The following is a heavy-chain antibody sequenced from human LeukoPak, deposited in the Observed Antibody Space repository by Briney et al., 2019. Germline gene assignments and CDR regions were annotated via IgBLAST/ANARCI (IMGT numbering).Heavy chain of an antibody. V-gene: IGHV3-30*18. CDR3: AKSLWGSSAYTGAHPYDY. J-gene: IGHJ4*02. D-gene: IGHD3-16*01. CDR1: GFTFSSYG. CDR2: ISYDGSNN. Sequence: RTGGSLRLSCAASGFTFSSYGMHWVRQAPGKGLEWVAVISYDGSNNYYADSVKGRFAISRDNSKNTLYLQMNSLRAEDTAVYYCAKSLWGSSAYTGAHPYDYWGQGTLVTVSS.